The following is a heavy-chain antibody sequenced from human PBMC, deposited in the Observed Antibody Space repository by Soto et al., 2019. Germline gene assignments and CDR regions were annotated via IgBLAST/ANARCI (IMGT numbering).Heavy chain of an antibody. CDR3: ARFSAAGRVFDY. D-gene: IGHD6-13*01. CDR1: GFSFSDYY. CDR2: ITSSGKFT. Sequence: GALRLACAASGFSFSDYYMSWIRQAPGKTLEYISYITSSGKFTHHADSVKGRLTISRDNAKNSVFLQVNSLRVDDTGIYYCARFSAAGRVFDYWGQGTPVTVSS. V-gene: IGHV3-11*06. J-gene: IGHJ4*02.